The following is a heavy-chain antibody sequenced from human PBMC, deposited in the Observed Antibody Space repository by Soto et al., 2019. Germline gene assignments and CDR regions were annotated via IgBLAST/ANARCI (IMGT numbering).Heavy chain of an antibody. Sequence: QVQLVQSGDEVRKPGSSVKVSCKASGYIFVNYGIAWVRQAPGQGLEWMGWISPYSGNTHYASKVQGRLNMITDKSTSKAYMDLGRLASDDTAVYYWAMVDNYVTPPPQDGGGQGTTVTV. D-gene: IGHD3-16*01. CDR3: AMVDNYVTPPPQDG. J-gene: IGHJ6*02. CDR2: ISPYSGNT. V-gene: IGHV1-18*01. CDR1: GYIFVNYG.